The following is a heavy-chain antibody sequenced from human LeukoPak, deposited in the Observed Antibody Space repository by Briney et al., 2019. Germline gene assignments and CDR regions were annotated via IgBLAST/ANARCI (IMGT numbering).Heavy chain of an antibody. CDR3: ARDNWNYECFDY. V-gene: IGHV3-21*01. J-gene: IGHJ4*02. D-gene: IGHD1-7*01. CDR1: GFTFSSYS. Sequence: PGGSLRLSCAASGFTFSSYSMNWVRQAPGKGLEWVSSISSSSSYIYYADSVKGRFTISRDNAKNSLYLQMNSLRAEDTAVYYCARDNWNYECFDYWGQGTLVIVSS. CDR2: ISSSSSYI.